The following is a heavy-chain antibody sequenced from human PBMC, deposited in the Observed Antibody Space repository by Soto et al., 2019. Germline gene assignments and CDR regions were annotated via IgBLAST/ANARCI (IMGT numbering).Heavy chain of an antibody. J-gene: IGHJ5*02. CDR1: GFTFSSYA. CDR2: ISGSGGST. D-gene: IGHD6-13*01. V-gene: IGHV3-23*01. CDR3: AKEGGGDSSWIRNWFAP. Sequence: EVQLLESGGGLVQPGGSLRLSCAASGFTFSSYAMSWVRQAPGKGLEWVSGISGSGGSTHDADSVKGRFTISGDNSKNTLYLQRNSLRAEDTAVYYCAKEGGGDSSWIRNWFAPWGQGTLVTVSS.